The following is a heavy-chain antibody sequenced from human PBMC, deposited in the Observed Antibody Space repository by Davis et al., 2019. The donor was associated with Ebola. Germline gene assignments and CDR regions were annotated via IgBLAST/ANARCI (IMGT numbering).Heavy chain of an antibody. CDR3: ARDWLYSSSSPTAY. Sequence: PGGSLRLSCAASGFTFSSYAMNWVRQAPGKGLEWVSSISSSSSYIYYADSVKGRFTISRDNAKNSLYLQMNSLRAEDTAVYYCARDWLYSSSSPTAYWGQGTLVTVSS. D-gene: IGHD6-13*01. CDR2: ISSSSSYI. V-gene: IGHV3-21*01. J-gene: IGHJ4*02. CDR1: GFTFSSYA.